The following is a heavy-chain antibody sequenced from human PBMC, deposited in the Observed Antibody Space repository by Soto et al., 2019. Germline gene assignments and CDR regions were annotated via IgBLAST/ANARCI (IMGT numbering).Heavy chain of an antibody. V-gene: IGHV3-7*01. CDR2: IQQVASEA. J-gene: IGHJ6*02. CDR1: GFTFSSYW. D-gene: IGHD3-22*01. Sequence: QTRRSLRLSCAAYGFTFSSYWMSWVRQPPEKVLGWVANIQQVASEAYYGGSGKDPFTLSRGNATNSLYLQMNSVMTEDTGVYYCARGQHCSYYYDSSGRSYGMDVWGQGNTVTVSS. CDR3: ARGQHCSYYYDSSGRSYGMDV.